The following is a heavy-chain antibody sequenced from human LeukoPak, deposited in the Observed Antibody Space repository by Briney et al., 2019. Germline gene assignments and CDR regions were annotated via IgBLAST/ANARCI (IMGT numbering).Heavy chain of an antibody. CDR3: TRDYPASFDV. V-gene: IGHV3-49*04. J-gene: IGHJ3*01. Sequence: GGSLRLSCTVSGFNFGDFAMSWVRQAPGKGLEWLGFIRSTIYGGTTDYAATVKGRFTISRDDSKSIAYLQMNSLKTEDTAMYYCTRDYPASFDVWGQGTLVTVSS. CDR2: IRSTIYGGTT. CDR1: GFNFGDFA.